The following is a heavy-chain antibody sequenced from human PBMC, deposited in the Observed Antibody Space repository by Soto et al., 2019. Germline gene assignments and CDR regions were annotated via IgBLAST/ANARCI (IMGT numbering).Heavy chain of an antibody. D-gene: IGHD3-22*01. CDR1: GFTFSSYS. V-gene: IGHV3-48*01. CDR3: ASSAGYFVY. CDR2: ISSSSSTI. Sequence: EVQLVESGGGLVQPGGSLRLSCAASGFTFSSYSMNWVRQAPGKGLECVSYISSSSSTIYYSDSVKGRFTISRDNAKNSLYLQLNTLRAEDTAVYYCASSAGYFVYWGQGTLVTVSS. J-gene: IGHJ4*02.